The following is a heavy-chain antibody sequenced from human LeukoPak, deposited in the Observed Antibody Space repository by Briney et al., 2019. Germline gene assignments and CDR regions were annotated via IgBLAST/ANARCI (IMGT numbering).Heavy chain of an antibody. CDR1: GYTFTSYA. Sequence: ASVKVSCKASGYTFTSYAMHWVRQAPGQRLEWMGWINAGNGNTKYSQEFQGRVTMTRDMSTSTVYMELSSLRSEDTAVYYCARILSWGSVNFDYWGQGTLVTVSS. CDR2: INAGNGNT. CDR3: ARILSWGSVNFDY. J-gene: IGHJ4*02. V-gene: IGHV1-3*03. D-gene: IGHD6-13*01.